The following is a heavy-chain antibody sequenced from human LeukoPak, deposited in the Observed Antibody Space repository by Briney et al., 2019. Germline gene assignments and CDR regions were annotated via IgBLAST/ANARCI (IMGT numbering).Heavy chain of an antibody. J-gene: IGHJ4*02. CDR3: ARVGIAARTYYFDY. V-gene: IGHV4-59*01. Sequence: SETLSLTCTVPGGSISSYYWSWIRQPPGKELEWIGYIYYSGSTNYNPSLKSRVTISGDTSKNQFSLKVSSVTAADTAVYYCARVGIAARTYYFDYWGQGTLVTVSS. CDR2: IYYSGST. D-gene: IGHD6-6*01. CDR1: GGSISSYY.